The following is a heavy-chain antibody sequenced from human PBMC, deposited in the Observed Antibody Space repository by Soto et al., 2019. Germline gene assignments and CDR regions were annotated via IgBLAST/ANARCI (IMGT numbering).Heavy chain of an antibody. Sequence: QVHLVQSGAEVKKPGASVKVSCKASGYKFNTYPIYWVRQAPGQRLEWMGWISGGTGNTPDSQRCQDRVTITRDTSATTAYMEMSDLTSEDTAVYYCARLQIEGGLDYWGQGTPVTVSS. V-gene: IGHV1-3*01. CDR2: ISGGTGNT. J-gene: IGHJ4*02. D-gene: IGHD1-26*01. CDR3: ARLQIEGGLDY. CDR1: GYKFNTYP.